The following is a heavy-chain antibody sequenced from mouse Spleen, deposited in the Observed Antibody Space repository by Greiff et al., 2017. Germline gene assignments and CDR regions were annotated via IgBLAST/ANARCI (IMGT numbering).Heavy chain of an antibody. Sequence: VQLQQPGAELVMPGASVKLSCKASGYTFTSYWMHWVKQRPGQGLEWIGEIDPSDSYTNYNQKFKGKATLTVDKSSSTAYMQLSSLTSEDSAVYYCARSGYYGNYRGLYYAMDYWGQGTSVTVSS. V-gene: IGHV1-69*01. D-gene: IGHD2-1*01. CDR2: IDPSDSYT. J-gene: IGHJ4*01. CDR3: ARSGYYGNYRGLYYAMDY. CDR1: GYTFTSYW.